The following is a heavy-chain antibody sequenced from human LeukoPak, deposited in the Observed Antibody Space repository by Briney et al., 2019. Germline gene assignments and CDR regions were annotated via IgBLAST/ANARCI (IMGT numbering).Heavy chain of an antibody. CDR3: AREPTAMIL. CDR2: ISSSTYI. J-gene: IGHJ4*02. V-gene: IGHV3-21*01. CDR1: GFTFSSYS. Sequence: GGSLRLSCAASGFTFSSYSMNWVRQTPGRGLEWVSSISSSTYIYYADSVKGRFTISRDNAKNSLYLQMNSLRAEDTAVYYCAREPTAMILWGQGTLVTVSS. D-gene: IGHD5-18*01.